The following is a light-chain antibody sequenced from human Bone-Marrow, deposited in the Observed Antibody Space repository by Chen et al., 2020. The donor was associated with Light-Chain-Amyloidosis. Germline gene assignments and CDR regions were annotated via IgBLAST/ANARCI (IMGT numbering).Light chain of an antibody. CDR1: SSDVGGYKY. Sequence: QSAPTQPASVSGSPGQSLTISCTGTSSDVGGYKYVSWYQQHPGKAPKLTIYEVSNRPSGISNRFSGSKSGNTASLTISGLQAEDEADYYCSSYTGSSTYVFGTGTKVTVL. CDR3: SSYTGSSTYV. CDR2: EVS. J-gene: IGLJ1*01. V-gene: IGLV2-14*01.